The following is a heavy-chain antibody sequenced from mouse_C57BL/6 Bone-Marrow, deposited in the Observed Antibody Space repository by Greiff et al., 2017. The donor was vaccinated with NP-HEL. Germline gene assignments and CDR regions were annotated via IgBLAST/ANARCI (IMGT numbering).Heavy chain of an antibody. CDR1: GFTFSSYG. V-gene: IGHV5-6*02. D-gene: IGHD1-1*01. Sequence: EVKLVESGGDLVKPGGSLKLSCAASGFTFSSYGMSWVRQTPDNRLEWVATISSGGSYTYYPDSVKGRFTISRDNAKNTLYLQMSSLKSEDTAMYYCARTYYGSSPLAWFAYWGQGTLVTVSA. J-gene: IGHJ3*01. CDR2: ISSGGSYT. CDR3: ARTYYGSSPLAWFAY.